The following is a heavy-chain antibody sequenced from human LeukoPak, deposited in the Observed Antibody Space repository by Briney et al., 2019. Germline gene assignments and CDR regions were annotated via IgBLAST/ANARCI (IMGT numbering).Heavy chain of an antibody. CDR2: IYSTGTT. V-gene: IGHV4-31*03. CDR3: ARDRPDTTSPTTVGRFDP. J-gene: IGHJ5*02. D-gene: IGHD1-14*01. Sequence: PSQTLSLICSVSGDSISSGGFYWPWIRQHPEKGLEWIGYIYSTGTTYYNPSLTSRLTMSLDTSKNQFSLKVTSVTAADTAVYFCARDRPDTTSPTTVGRFDPWGQGTLVTVSS. CDR1: GDSISSGGFY.